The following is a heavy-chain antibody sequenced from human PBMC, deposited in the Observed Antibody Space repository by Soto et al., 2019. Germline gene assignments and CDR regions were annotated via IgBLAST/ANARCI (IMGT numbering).Heavy chain of an antibody. CDR2: INYVGRTS. V-gene: IGHV4-59*01. Sequence: SETLSLTCTVSGDSMSGFYWSWIRQTPGKGLEWIGYINYVGRTSYYSPSLQSRVTISLDSSKNQFSLILSSVTAADTAVFFCARFRRNYFDYWGQGTQVTVSA. J-gene: IGHJ4*02. D-gene: IGHD3-10*01. CDR3: ARFRRNYFDY. CDR1: GDSMSGFY.